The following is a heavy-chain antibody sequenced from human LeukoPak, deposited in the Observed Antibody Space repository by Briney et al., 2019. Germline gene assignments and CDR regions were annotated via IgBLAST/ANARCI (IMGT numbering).Heavy chain of an antibody. Sequence: GGSLRLSCAVSGFPFSSYSMTWVRQAPGKGLEWVANIKPDGTTKFYVDSVKSRFTISRDNSKSTLYLQMNSLRGEDTAIYYCAKVANNFWSGLDYWGQGALVTVSS. J-gene: IGHJ4*02. V-gene: IGHV3-7*03. CDR1: GFPFSSYS. CDR3: AKVANNFWSGLDY. CDR2: IKPDGTTK. D-gene: IGHD3-3*01.